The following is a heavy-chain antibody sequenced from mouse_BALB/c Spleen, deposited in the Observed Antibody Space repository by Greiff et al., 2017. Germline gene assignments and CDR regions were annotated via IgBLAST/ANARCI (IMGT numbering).Heavy chain of an antibody. D-gene: IGHD2-14*01. J-gene: IGHJ2*01. Sequence: EVKVEESGGGLVQPGGSMKLSCVASGFTFSNYWMNWVRQSPEKGLEWVAEIRLKSNNYATHYAESVKGRFTISRDDSKSSVYLQMNNLRAEDTGIYYCTRGGVRGDYWGQGTTLTVSS. CDR2: IRLKSNNYAT. V-gene: IGHV6-6*02. CDR1: GFTFSNYW. CDR3: TRGGVRGDY.